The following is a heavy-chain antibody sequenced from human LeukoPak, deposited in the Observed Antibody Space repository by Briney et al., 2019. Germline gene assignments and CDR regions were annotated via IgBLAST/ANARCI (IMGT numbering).Heavy chain of an antibody. Sequence: SETLSLTCTVSGGSISSSSYYWGWVRQPPGKGLEWIATIHYSGNTYYNPSLKSRVTISVDTSKNQFSLKLSSVTAADTAVYYCARAVVMVRGVIIPHFDYWGQGTLVTVSS. J-gene: IGHJ4*02. CDR2: IHYSGNT. D-gene: IGHD3-10*01. CDR3: ARAVVMVRGVIIPHFDY. CDR1: GGSISSSSYY. V-gene: IGHV4-39*07.